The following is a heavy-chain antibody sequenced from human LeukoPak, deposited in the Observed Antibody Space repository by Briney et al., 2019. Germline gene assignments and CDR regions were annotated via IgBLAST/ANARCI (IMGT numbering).Heavy chain of an antibody. D-gene: IGHD3-10*01. V-gene: IGHV3-7*01. CDR3: ATGTEMDRGVIINGHLDY. CDR1: GFTFSTYW. Sequence: GGSLRLSCAASGFTFSTYWMNWVRQAPGKGLEWVANINQYGNEKYYVDSVKGRFTISRDNGKNSLYLEMNSLRVEDTAVYYCATGTEMDRGVIINGHLDYWGQGTLVTASS. J-gene: IGHJ4*02. CDR2: INQYGNEK.